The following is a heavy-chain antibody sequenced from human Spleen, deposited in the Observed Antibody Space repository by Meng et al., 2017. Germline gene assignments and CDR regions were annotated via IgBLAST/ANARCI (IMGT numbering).Heavy chain of an antibody. V-gene: IGHV1-18*01. CDR1: GYTFTSYG. J-gene: IGHJ6*02. CDR2: ISPYSTNT. D-gene: IGHD5-24*01. Sequence: ASVKVSCKASGYTFTSYGISWVRQAPGQGLEWMGWISPYSTNTYYAQKLQVRVTMTTDTSTSTAYMELRSLRSDDTAAYYCARDQNYPYGMDVWGQGTMVTVSS. CDR3: ARDQNYPYGMDV.